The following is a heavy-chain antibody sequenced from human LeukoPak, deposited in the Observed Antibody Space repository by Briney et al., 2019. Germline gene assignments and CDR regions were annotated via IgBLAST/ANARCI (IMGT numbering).Heavy chain of an antibody. V-gene: IGHV4-34*01. J-gene: IGHJ3*02. Sequence: KPSETLSLTCAVYGGSFSDYYWSWLRQPPGKGLEWIGEINHSRNTNYNPSLKSRVTISIDTSRNQFSLKLSSVTAADTAVYYCARDGYDSSDAFDIWGQGTMVTVSS. CDR3: ARDGYDSSDAFDI. CDR2: INHSRNT. D-gene: IGHD3-22*01. CDR1: GGSFSDYY.